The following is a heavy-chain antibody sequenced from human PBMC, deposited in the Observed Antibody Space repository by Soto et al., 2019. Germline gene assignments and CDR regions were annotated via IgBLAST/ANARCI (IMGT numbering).Heavy chain of an antibody. CDR2: IIPIFGTA. V-gene: IGHV1-69*01. J-gene: IGHJ6*02. CDR1: GGTFSSYA. D-gene: IGHD2-15*01. CDR3: ARYCSGGSCYGMGGMDV. Sequence: QVQLVQSGAKVKKPGSSVKVSCKASGGTFSSYAISWVRQAPGQGLEWMGGIIPIFGTANYAQKFQGRVTITADESTSTAYMELSSLRSEDTAGYYCARYCSGGSCYGMGGMDVWGQGTTVTVSS.